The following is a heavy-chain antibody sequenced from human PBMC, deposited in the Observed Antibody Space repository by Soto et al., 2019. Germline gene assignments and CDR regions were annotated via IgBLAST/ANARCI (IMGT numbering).Heavy chain of an antibody. CDR3: ARRYVGTLDY. Sequence: SETLSLTCTVSSGSISHYYWSWIRQPPGKGLEWIGYIYYSGSTNYNPSLKSRVTISVDTSKNQFSLKLSSVTAADTAVYYCARRYVGTLDYWGQGTLVTVSS. V-gene: IGHV4-59*08. D-gene: IGHD3-16*01. CDR1: SGSISHYY. J-gene: IGHJ4*02. CDR2: IYYSGST.